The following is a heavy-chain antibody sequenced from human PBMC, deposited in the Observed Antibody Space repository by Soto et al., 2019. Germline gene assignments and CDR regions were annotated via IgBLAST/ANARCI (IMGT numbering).Heavy chain of an antibody. D-gene: IGHD3-3*01. CDR3: ARGPTYYDFWGLGAHDY. V-gene: IGHV4-34*01. J-gene: IGHJ4*02. CDR2: INHSGST. Sequence: SETLSLTCAVYGGSFIGYYCICIRHPPFKGLEWIGEINHSGSTNYNPSLKSRVTISVDTSKNQFSLKLSSVTAADTAVYYCARGPTYYDFWGLGAHDYWGQGTLVTVSS. CDR1: GGSFIGYY.